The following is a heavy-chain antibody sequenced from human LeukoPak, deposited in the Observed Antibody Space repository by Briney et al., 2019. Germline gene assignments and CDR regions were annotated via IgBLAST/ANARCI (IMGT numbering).Heavy chain of an antibody. Sequence: PSETLSLTCTVSGGSISSYYWSWIRQPAGKGLEWIGRIYTSGSTNYNPSLKSRVTMSVDTSKNQFSLKLSSVTAADTAVYYCARDKGDSSGWYGPSDAFDIWGQGTMVTVSS. V-gene: IGHV4-4*07. CDR1: GGSISSYY. CDR2: IYTSGST. D-gene: IGHD6-19*01. CDR3: ARDKGDSSGWYGPSDAFDI. J-gene: IGHJ3*02.